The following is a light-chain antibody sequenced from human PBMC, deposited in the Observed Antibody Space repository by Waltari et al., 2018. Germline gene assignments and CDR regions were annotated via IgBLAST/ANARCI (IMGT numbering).Light chain of an antibody. CDR1: QTISKY. J-gene: IGKJ4*01. CDR2: VTS. V-gene: IGKV1-39*01. Sequence: DIQMTQSPSSLSASVGATVTITCRASQTISKYISWYQQKPGKAPKILIYVTSNLQSGVPSRFSGIGAGTDDTLTISSLQPEDFATYCCQQSYSAPGTFGGGTKVEIK. CDR3: QQSYSAPGT.